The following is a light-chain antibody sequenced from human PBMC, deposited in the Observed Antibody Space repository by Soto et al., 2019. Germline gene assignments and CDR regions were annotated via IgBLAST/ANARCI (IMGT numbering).Light chain of an antibody. CDR2: AAS. CDR3: QQSYSTPWT. J-gene: IGKJ1*01. V-gene: IGKV1-39*01. CDR1: QSISSY. Sequence: DIQMTQSPSSLSASVGDRVTITCRASQSISSYLNWYQQKPRKAPKLLIYAASSLQSGVQSRFSGSGSATDFTRPISSLQPEDFATYYCQQSYSTPWTFGQGTKVEIK.